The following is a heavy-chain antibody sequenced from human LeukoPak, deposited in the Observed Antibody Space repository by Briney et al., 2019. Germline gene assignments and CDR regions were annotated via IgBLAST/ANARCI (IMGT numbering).Heavy chain of an antibody. D-gene: IGHD6-13*01. Sequence: GESLKISCKGSGYSFSSYWIGWVRQMPGKGLEWMGMIYPCDSDTRYSPSFQGQVTISGDKSISTAYLQWSSLTASDTAMYYCARSAAGFEIDFWGQGTLVTVAS. CDR1: GYSFSSYW. CDR2: IYPCDSDT. CDR3: ARSAAGFEIDF. J-gene: IGHJ4*02. V-gene: IGHV5-51*01.